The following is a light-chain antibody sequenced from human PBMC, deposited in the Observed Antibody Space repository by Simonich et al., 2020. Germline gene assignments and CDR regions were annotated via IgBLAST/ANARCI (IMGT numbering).Light chain of an antibody. CDR3: QQYYSTPYT. Sequence: DIVMTQSPDSLAVSLGERATINCKSSQSVLYISNNKNYLAWYQQKTGPPPKLLIYWASTRESGVPDRFSGSGSGTDFTLTISSLQAEDVAVYYCQQYYSTPYTFGQGTKLEIK. CDR2: WAS. V-gene: IGKV4-1*01. J-gene: IGKJ2*01. CDR1: QSVLYISNNKNY.